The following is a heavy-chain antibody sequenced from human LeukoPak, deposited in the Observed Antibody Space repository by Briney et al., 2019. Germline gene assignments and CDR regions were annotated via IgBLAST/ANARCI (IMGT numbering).Heavy chain of an antibody. Sequence: GGSLRLSCAASGFTFSSYGMHWVRQASGKGLEWVAVIWYDGSNKYYADSVKGRFTISRDNSKNTLYLQMNSLRAEDTAVYYCAGDYGDRSIVWGQGTLVTVSS. CDR1: GFTFSSYG. CDR2: IWYDGSNK. V-gene: IGHV3-33*08. J-gene: IGHJ4*02. CDR3: AGDYGDRSIV. D-gene: IGHD4-17*01.